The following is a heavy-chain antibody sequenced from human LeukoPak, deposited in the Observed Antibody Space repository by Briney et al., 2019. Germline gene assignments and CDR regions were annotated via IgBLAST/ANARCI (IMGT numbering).Heavy chain of an antibody. Sequence: GGSLRLSCAASGFTFSSYTINWVRHAPGKGLEWVSAISGDSRYIYYADSVKGRFTISRDNAKNSLYLQMNNLRVEDAAVYYCARGPIVLVGYCSSSSCQADYWGQGTLVTVSS. J-gene: IGHJ4*02. CDR1: GFTFSSYT. V-gene: IGHV3-21*01. D-gene: IGHD2-2*01. CDR3: ARGPIVLVGYCSSSSCQADY. CDR2: ISGDSRYI.